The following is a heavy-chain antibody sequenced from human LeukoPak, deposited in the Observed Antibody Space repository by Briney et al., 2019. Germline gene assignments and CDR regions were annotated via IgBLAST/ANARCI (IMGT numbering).Heavy chain of an antibody. CDR3: ARGRSGSSEIDY. Sequence: SVKVSCKASGGTFSSYAISWVRQAPGQGLEWIGGIIPIFGTANYAQKFQGRVTITTDESTSTAYMELSSLRSEDTAVYYCARGRSGSSEIDYWGQGTLVTVSS. V-gene: IGHV1-69*05. CDR1: GGTFSSYA. J-gene: IGHJ4*02. D-gene: IGHD3-10*01. CDR2: IIPIFGTA.